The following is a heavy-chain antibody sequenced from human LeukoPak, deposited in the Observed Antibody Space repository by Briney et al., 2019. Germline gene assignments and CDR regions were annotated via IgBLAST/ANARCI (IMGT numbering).Heavy chain of an antibody. J-gene: IGHJ4*02. CDR2: IRQDGDTK. D-gene: IGHD6-13*01. CDR1: GFPFNAYW. V-gene: IGHV3-7*03. Sequence: PGGSLRLSCAASGFPFNAYWMTWVRQAPWKGREWVANIRQDGDTKYYVDSVKGRFTISRDNAMNSLYLQMNSLRAEDTAIYYCARSLPYGTTWYGRSDFWGQGTLVTVSS. CDR3: ARSLPYGTTWYGRSDF.